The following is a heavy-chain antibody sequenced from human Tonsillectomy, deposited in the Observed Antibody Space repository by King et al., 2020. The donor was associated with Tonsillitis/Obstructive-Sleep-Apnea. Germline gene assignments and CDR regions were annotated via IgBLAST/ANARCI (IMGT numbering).Heavy chain of an antibody. V-gene: IGHV5-51*01. CDR2: IYPVDSDT. D-gene: IGHD4-17*01. J-gene: IGHJ3*02. CDR1: GYSFTSYW. CDR3: ARPHYGDYDDAFDI. Sequence: VQLAESGAEVKKPGESLQISCKGSGYSFTSYWIGWVRQMPGKGLEWMGIIYPVDSDTRYSPSFQGQVTISADKSIRPAYLQWSSLKASDTAMYYCARPHYGDYDDAFDIWGQGTLVTVSS.